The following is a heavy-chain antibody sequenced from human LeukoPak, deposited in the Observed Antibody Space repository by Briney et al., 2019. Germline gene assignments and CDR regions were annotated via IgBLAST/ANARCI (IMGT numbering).Heavy chain of an antibody. D-gene: IGHD1-14*01. J-gene: IGHJ4*02. Sequence: ASVKVSCKTSGYTFTSYYIHWVRQAPGQGLEWMGIINPSGGSTTYAQKFQGRLTMTRDMSTTTVYMELSSLRSEDTAVYYCARGGTDDSAIDYWGQGTLVTVSS. CDR2: INPSGGST. V-gene: IGHV1-46*01. CDR3: ARGGTDDSAIDY. CDR1: GYTFTSYY.